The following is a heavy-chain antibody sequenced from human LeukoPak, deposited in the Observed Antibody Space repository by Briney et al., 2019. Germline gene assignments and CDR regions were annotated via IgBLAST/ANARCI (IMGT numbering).Heavy chain of an antibody. Sequence: SSETLSLTCTVSGGSISSYYWSWIRQPPGKGLEWIGYIYYSGSTNYNPSLKSRVTISVDTSKNQFSLKLSSVTAADTAVYYCASLSGYYYINAFDIWGQGTMVTVSS. D-gene: IGHD3-22*01. CDR1: GGSISSYY. J-gene: IGHJ3*02. CDR3: ASLSGYYYINAFDI. V-gene: IGHV4-59*08. CDR2: IYYSGST.